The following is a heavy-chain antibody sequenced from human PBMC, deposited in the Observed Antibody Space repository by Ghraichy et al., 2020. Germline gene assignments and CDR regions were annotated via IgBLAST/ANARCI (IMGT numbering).Heavy chain of an antibody. V-gene: IGHV1-18*04. Sequence: ASVKVSCKASGYTFTSYGISWVRQAPGQGLEWMGWISAYNGNTNYAQKLQGRVTMTTDTSTSTAYMELRSLRSDDTAVYYCARYGPNDIVVVPAAPNLDYWGQGTLVTVSS. CDR1: GYTFTSYG. D-gene: IGHD2-2*01. CDR3: ARYGPNDIVVVPAAPNLDY. J-gene: IGHJ4*02. CDR2: ISAYNGNT.